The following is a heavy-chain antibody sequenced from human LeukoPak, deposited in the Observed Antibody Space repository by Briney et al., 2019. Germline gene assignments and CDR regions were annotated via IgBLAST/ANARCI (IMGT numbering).Heavy chain of an antibody. CDR1: GFTFSSYG. CDR3: AKWGGTYYDFRTYFDY. D-gene: IGHD3-3*01. J-gene: IGHJ4*02. CDR2: IRYDGSNK. V-gene: IGHV3-30*02. Sequence: GGSLRLSCAASGFTFSSYGMHWVRQAPGKGLEWVAFIRYDGSNKYYADSVKGRFTISRDNSKNTLYLQMNSLRAEDTAVYYCAKWGGTYYDFRTYFDYWGQGTLVTVSS.